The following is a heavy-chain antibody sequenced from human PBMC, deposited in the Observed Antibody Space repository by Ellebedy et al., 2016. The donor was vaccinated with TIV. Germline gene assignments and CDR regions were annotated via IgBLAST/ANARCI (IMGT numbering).Heavy chain of an antibody. D-gene: IGHD5-18*01. CDR1: GFTFSSYS. CDR3: ARDLHGYSYGPSPIYYYYGMDV. Sequence: GESLKISXAASGFTFSSYSMNWVRQAPGKGLEWVSSISSSSSYIYYADSVKGRFTISRDNAKNSLYLQMNSLRAEDTAVYYCARDLHGYSYGPSPIYYYYGMDVWGQGTTVTVSS. CDR2: ISSSSSYI. V-gene: IGHV3-21*01. J-gene: IGHJ6*02.